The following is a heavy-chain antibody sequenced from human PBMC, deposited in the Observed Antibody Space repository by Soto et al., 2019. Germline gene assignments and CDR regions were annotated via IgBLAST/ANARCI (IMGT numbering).Heavy chain of an antibody. V-gene: IGHV4-31*03. D-gene: IGHD3-10*01. J-gene: IGHJ4*02. CDR3: AISTSFGGLWFGEFPYYFDY. CDR2: IYYSGST. CDR1: GGSISSGGYY. Sequence: SETLSLTCTVSGGSISSGGYYWSWIRQHPGKGLEWIGYIYYSGSTYYNPSLKGRVTISVDTSKNQFSLKLSSVTAADTAVYYCAISTSFGGLWFGEFPYYFDYWGQGTLVTVSS.